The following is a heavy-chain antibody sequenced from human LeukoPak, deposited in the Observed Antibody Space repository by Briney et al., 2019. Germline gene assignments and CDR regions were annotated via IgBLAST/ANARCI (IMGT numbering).Heavy chain of an antibody. D-gene: IGHD2-15*01. V-gene: IGHV4-59*08. CDR1: GGSISSFH. CDR2: NHNTGST. CDR3: ARHVHCSGGSCYRYGMDG. J-gene: IGHJ6*02. Sequence: SETLSLTCTVSGGSISSFHWSWIRQPPGRGLERIGFNHNTGSTNYNPSLNSRVTISVDTSKNQFSLKLSSVTAADTAVYYCARHVHCSGGSCYRYGMDGWGQGTTVTVSS.